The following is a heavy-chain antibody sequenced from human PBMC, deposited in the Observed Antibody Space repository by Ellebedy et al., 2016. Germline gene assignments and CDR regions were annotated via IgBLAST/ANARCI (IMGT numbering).Heavy chain of an antibody. CDR2: ISPSSGSTI. Sequence: GESLKISXIVSGFTFTSYSMKWVRQTPGKGLEWVSYISPSSGSTIYYADSVKGRFTISRDNAKNSVYLQMNSLRDEDTAVYYCTRVGTVQWLHLDYWGQGTLVTVSS. CDR3: TRVGTVQWLHLDY. V-gene: IGHV3-48*02. D-gene: IGHD6-19*01. J-gene: IGHJ4*02. CDR1: GFTFTSYS.